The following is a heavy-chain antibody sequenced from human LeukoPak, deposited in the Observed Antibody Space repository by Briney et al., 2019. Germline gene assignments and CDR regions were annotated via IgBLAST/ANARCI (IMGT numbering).Heavy chain of an antibody. CDR1: GFTFSSYS. Sequence: GGSLRLSCAASGFTFSSYSMNWLRQAPGKGLEWVSSISSSSNYIYYADSVKGRFTISRDNAKNSLYLQMNSLRAEDTAVYYCARQREMTTIFSALGYWGQGTLVTVSS. CDR3: ARQREMTTIFSALGY. J-gene: IGHJ4*02. D-gene: IGHD5-24*01. CDR2: ISSSSNYI. V-gene: IGHV3-21*04.